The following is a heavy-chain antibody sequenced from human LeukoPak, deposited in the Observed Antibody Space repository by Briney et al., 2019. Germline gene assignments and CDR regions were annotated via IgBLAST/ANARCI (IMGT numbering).Heavy chain of an antibody. J-gene: IGHJ4*02. D-gene: IGHD5-18*01. CDR3: ARGPPFVDTAMLDY. CDR2: ISAYNGNT. V-gene: IGHV1-18*01. Sequence: GASVKVSCKASGYTFTSYGISWVRQAPGQGLEGMGWISAYNGNTNYAQKLQGRVTMTTDTSTSTAYMELRSLRSDDTAVYYCARGPPFVDTAMLDYWGQGTLVTVSS. CDR1: GYTFTSYG.